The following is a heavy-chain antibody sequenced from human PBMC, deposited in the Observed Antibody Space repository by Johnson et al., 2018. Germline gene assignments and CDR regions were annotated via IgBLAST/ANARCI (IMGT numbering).Heavy chain of an antibody. J-gene: IGHJ4*02. V-gene: IGHV4-34*01. CDR3: ARDLWPGNFDY. D-gene: IGHD3-10*01. CDR1: GGSFSGYY. CDR2: IYYSGST. Sequence: VQLQQWGAGLLKPSETLSLICGVYGGSFSGYYWGWIRQPPGKGLEWIGNIYYSGSTYYNPSLKSRVPISVDTSKKQFSLKLSSVTAADTAVYYCARDLWPGNFDYWGQGTLVTVSS.